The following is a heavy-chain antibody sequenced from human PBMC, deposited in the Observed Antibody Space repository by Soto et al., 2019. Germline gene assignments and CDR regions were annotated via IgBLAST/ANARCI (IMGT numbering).Heavy chain of an antibody. CDR3: PRSQGSSTSLEIYFYYYYGMDL. CDR2: IIPIPGTA. Sequence: QVQLVQSGAEVKKPGSSVKVSCTASGGTFGSYAISWVRQAPGQGLEWMGGIIPIPGTANYAQKFQGRVTIAADESTSTAYMEVSSLRSQDTAVYYCPRSQGSSTSLEIYFYYYYGMDLWGQGTTVTVSS. D-gene: IGHD2-2*01. J-gene: IGHJ6*02. CDR1: GGTFGSYA. V-gene: IGHV1-69*01.